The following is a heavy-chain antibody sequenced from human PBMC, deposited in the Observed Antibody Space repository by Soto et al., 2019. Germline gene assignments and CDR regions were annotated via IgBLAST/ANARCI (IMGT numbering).Heavy chain of an antibody. CDR2: IVVGSGNT. D-gene: IGHD1-1*01. J-gene: IGHJ5*02. CDR3: ARGKPVQLERRLNWFDP. Sequence: SVKVSCKASGFTFTSSAMQWVRQARGQRLEWIGWIVVGSGNTNYAQKFQERVTITRDMSTSTAYMELSSLRSEDTAVYYCARGKPVQLERRLNWFDPWGQGTLVTVSS. CDR1: GFTFTSSA. V-gene: IGHV1-58*02.